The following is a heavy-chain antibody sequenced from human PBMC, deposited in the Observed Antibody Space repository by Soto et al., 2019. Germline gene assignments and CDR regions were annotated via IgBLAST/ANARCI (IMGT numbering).Heavy chain of an antibody. CDR3: AKRSSSSTFDY. D-gene: IGHD6-6*01. Sequence: GGSLRLSCAASGFSFSSYAMSWVRQAPGKGLEWVSVISGSDDSTYYADSVKGRFTISRDNSKNTLYLQMNSLRAEDTAVYYCAKRSSSSTFDYWGQGTLVTVSS. CDR1: GFSFSSYA. CDR2: ISGSDDST. J-gene: IGHJ4*02. V-gene: IGHV3-23*01.